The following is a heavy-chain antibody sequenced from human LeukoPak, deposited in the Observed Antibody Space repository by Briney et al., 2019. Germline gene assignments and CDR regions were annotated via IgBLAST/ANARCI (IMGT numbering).Heavy chain of an antibody. Sequence: GGSLRLSCVSSGFTFSDHAMTWVRQAPGKGLEWVSSISGITGRTYYADSVKGRFTISRDNSKNTLYLQMNSLRAGDTAIYYCAKGGAYYDFCLGSWGQGTLVTVSS. J-gene: IGHJ4*02. CDR3: AKGGAYYDFCLGS. CDR2: ISGITGRT. V-gene: IGHV3-23*01. D-gene: IGHD3-3*01. CDR1: GFTFSDHA.